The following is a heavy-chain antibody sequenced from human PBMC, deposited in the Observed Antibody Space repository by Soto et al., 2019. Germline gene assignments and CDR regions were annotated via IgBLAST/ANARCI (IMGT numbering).Heavy chain of an antibody. J-gene: IGHJ6*02. D-gene: IGHD3-22*01. CDR1: GFTFGDYA. Sequence: GGSLRLSCTASGFTFGDYAMSWVRQAPGKGLEWVGFIRSKAYGGTTEYAASVKGRFTISRDDSKSIAYLQMSSLKTEDTVVSYCTGSYYYYGNSGNYGYYYGMDVWGQGTTVTVSS. CDR3: TGSYYYYGNSGNYGYYYGMDV. CDR2: IRSKAYGGTT. V-gene: IGHV3-49*04.